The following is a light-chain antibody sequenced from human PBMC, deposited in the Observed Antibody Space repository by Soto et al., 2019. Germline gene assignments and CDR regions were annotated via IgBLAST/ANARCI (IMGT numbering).Light chain of an antibody. Sequence: IQLTQSPSFLAASVGDRVTITCRASQGISSYLAWYQQKSGKAPKLLIYAASTLQSGVPSRFSGSGSGTEFTLTISSLQPEDFATYYCQQLNSYPWTFGQGTQVEIK. CDR1: QGISSY. V-gene: IGKV1-9*01. CDR2: AAS. J-gene: IGKJ1*01. CDR3: QQLNSYPWT.